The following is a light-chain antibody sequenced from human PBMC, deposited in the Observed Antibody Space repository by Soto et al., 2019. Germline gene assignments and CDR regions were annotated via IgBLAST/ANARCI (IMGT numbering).Light chain of an antibody. CDR2: DAS. J-gene: IGKJ1*01. V-gene: IGKV1-5*01. Sequence: DIQMTQYPSTLSASVGDRVTITCRASQSISSWLAWYQQKPGKAPKLLIYDASSLESGVPSRFSGSGSGTEFTLTISSLQPDDFATYYCQQYNSLWTFGQGTRWISN. CDR1: QSISSW. CDR3: QQYNSLWT.